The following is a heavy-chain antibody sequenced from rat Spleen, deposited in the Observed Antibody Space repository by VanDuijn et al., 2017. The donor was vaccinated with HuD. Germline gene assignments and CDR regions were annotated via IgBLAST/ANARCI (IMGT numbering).Heavy chain of an antibody. V-gene: IGHV5-31*01. CDR2: IIYDGSRT. CDR1: GFTFNNYW. J-gene: IGHJ4*01. Sequence: EVQLVESGGGLVQPGRSLKLSCVASGFTFNNYWMTWIRQSPKKGLEWVATIIYDGSRTYYRDSVKGRFTISRDNAKNTQYLQMDSLRSEDTATYYCSRGYVMDAWGQGASVTVSS. CDR3: SRGYVMDA.